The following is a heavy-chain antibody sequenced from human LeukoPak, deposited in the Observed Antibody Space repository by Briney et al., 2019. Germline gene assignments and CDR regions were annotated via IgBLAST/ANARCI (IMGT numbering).Heavy chain of an antibody. V-gene: IGHV1-2*02. CDR3: ARERGYCASSSCYTSDAFDI. Sequence: ASVKVSCKTSGYTFIGYSIHWVRQAPGHGLERMGWINPTGGGTIYAQRFQGRVSMTRDTSINTAYMELSRLRSDDTAVYFCARERGYCASSSCYTSDAFDIWGQGTVVTVSS. D-gene: IGHD2-2*02. CDR2: INPTGGGT. J-gene: IGHJ3*02. CDR1: GYTFIGYS.